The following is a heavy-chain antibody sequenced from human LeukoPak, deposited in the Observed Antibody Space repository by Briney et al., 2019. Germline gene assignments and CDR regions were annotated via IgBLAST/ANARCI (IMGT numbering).Heavy chain of an antibody. CDR1: GYTFTSYY. V-gene: IGHV1-46*01. J-gene: IGHJ4*02. CDR3: ARDAGGSGSYYMGPY. Sequence: ASVKVSCKASGYTFTSYYMHWVRQAPGQGLEWMGIINPSGGSTSYAQKFQGRVTMTRDTSTSTVYMELSSLRSEDTAVYYCARDAGGSGSYYMGPYWGQGTLVTVSS. D-gene: IGHD3-10*01. CDR2: INPSGGST.